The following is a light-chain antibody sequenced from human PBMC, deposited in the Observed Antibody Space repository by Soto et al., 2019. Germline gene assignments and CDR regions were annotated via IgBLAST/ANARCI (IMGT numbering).Light chain of an antibody. CDR1: QGISSS. J-gene: IGKJ3*01. CDR2: AAS. Sequence: DILMTQSPSSLSASVGDTVTITCRASQGISSSLAWYQQKAGKVPDLLIYAASTLQSGVPSHFSGSGSGTDFTLTISSLQPEDVATYYCQEYHSPPFTFGPGTRVEIK. CDR3: QEYHSPPFT. V-gene: IGKV1-27*01.